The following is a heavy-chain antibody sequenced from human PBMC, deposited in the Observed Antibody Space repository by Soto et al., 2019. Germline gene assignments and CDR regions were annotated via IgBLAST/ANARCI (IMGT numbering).Heavy chain of an antibody. V-gene: IGHV4-31*03. CDR3: ARDKLAGKQQLVRGPFYYGMDV. D-gene: IGHD6-13*01. J-gene: IGHJ6*02. CDR1: GGSISSGGYY. CDR2: IYYSGST. Sequence: SETLSLTCTVSGGSISSGGYYWSWIRRHPGKGLEWIGYIYYSGSTYYNPSLKSRVTISVDTSKNQFSLKLSSVTAADTAVYYCARDKLAGKQQLVRGPFYYGMDVWGQGTTVTVSS.